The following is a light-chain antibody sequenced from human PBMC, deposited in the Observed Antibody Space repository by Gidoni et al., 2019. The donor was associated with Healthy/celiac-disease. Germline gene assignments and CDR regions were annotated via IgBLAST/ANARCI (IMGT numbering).Light chain of an antibody. CDR2: GNN. CDR1: SSNIGAGYD. J-gene: IGLJ1*01. V-gene: IGLV1-40*01. CDR3: QSYDSSLSALYV. Sequence: SVLTQPPSVSGAPGQRVTISCTGSSSNIGAGYDVHWYQQLPGTAPKLLIYGNNNRPSGVPDRFSGSKSGTSASLAITGLQAEDEADYYCQSYDSSLSALYVFGTGTKVTVL.